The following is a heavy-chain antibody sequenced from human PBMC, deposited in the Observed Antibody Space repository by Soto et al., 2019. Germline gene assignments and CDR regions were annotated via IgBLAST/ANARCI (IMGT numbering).Heavy chain of an antibody. CDR1: GGSISSSS. J-gene: IGHJ4*02. CDR2: IYNNRRT. V-gene: IGHV4-59*01. Sequence: PSETLSLTCTVSGGSISSSSWSWIRQPPGRGLEWIGYIYNNRRTDYNPSLKSRVTISVDTSKNHFSLKLSSVTPADTAVYYCAKDKITIFGVVPFDYWGQGTLVTVSS. D-gene: IGHD3-3*01. CDR3: AKDKITIFGVVPFDY.